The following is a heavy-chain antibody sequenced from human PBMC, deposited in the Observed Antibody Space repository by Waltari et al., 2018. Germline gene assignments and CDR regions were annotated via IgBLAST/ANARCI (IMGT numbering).Heavy chain of an antibody. V-gene: IGHV4-4*07. Sequence: VQLQESGPGLVKPSETLSLTCTVSGGSVTSYFWSWVRQPAGKGLEWVGRISTIGSANSGPSLESRVTMSVDRSENQVSLNLHSVTAADTAIYYCARETGTGYYPNYFDYWGQGTPVTVSS. CDR2: ISTIGSA. CDR1: GGSVTSYF. J-gene: IGHJ4*02. CDR3: ARETGTGYYPNYFDY. D-gene: IGHD1-26*01.